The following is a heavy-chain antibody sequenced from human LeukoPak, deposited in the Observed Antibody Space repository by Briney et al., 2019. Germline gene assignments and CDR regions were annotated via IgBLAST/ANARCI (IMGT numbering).Heavy chain of an antibody. J-gene: IGHJ4*02. D-gene: IGHD5-12*01. Sequence: GGSPRLSCAGSGFTFSSYSMNWVRQAPGKGLEWVSSISSSSYIYYADSVKGRFTISRDNAKNSLYLQMNSLRAEDTAMYYCARPHLPYGGYTYYFDYWGQGTLVTVSS. CDR1: GFTFSSYS. CDR2: ISSSSYI. CDR3: ARPHLPYGGYTYYFDY. V-gene: IGHV3-21*01.